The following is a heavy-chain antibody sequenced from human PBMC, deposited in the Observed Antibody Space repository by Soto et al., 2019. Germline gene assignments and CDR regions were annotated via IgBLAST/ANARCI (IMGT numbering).Heavy chain of an antibody. D-gene: IGHD3-22*01. J-gene: IGHJ4*02. CDR2: ITATGDRT. CDR3: ATMNGYFEY. CDR1: GSRFRSYS. Sequence: GGPLRLSGADSGSRFRSYSLSWVRQTPGKGLEWVAAITATGDRTYYADSVTGRFTISRDNSKKTHYLQMTSLRAEDTAMYYCATMNGYFEYWGQGTPVTVSS. V-gene: IGHV3-23*01.